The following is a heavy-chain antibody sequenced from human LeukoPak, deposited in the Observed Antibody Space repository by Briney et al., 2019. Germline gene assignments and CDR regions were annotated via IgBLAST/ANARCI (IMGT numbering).Heavy chain of an antibody. CDR3: ARDAYYDFWSGYSPYYYYYGMDV. D-gene: IGHD3-3*01. V-gene: IGHV3-30*04. CDR1: GFTFSSYA. Sequence: GGSLRLSCAASGFTFSSYAMHWVRQAPGKGLEWVAVISYDGSNKYYADSVKGRFTISRDNSKNTLYLQMNSLRAEDTAVYYCARDAYYDFWSGYSPYYYYYGMDVWGQGTTVTVSS. J-gene: IGHJ6*02. CDR2: ISYDGSNK.